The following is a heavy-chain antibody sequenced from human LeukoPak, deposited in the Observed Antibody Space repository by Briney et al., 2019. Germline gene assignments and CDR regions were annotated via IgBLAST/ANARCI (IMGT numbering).Heavy chain of an antibody. D-gene: IGHD1-7*01. CDR1: GFTFSSYA. CDR2: INPGGGST. CDR3: AKAGGNSCFDS. V-gene: IGHV3-23*01. J-gene: IGHJ4*02. Sequence: GGSLRLSCAASGFTFSSYAMSWVRQAPGKELEWVSAINPGGGSTYYADSVKGRFTISRDNSKNALYLQMNRLRAEDTAVYYCAKAGGNSCFDSWGQGTLVTVSS.